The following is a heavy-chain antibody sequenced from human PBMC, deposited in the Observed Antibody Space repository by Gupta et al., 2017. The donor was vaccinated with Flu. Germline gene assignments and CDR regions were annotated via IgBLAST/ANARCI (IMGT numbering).Heavy chain of an antibody. Sequence: QVQLQESGPGLVKPSETLSLTCTVSGGSISSYYWSWIRQPPGKGLEWIGYIYYSGSTNYNPSLKSRVTISVDTSKNQFSLKLSSVTAADTAVYYCARDLVRGASDYWGQGTLVTVSS. CDR1: GGSISSYY. CDR2: IYYSGST. CDR3: ARDLVRGASDY. V-gene: IGHV4-59*01. J-gene: IGHJ4*02. D-gene: IGHD3-10*01.